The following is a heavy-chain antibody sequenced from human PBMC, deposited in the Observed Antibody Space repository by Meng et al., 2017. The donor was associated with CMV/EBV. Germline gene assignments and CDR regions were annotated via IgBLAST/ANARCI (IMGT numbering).Heavy chain of an antibody. D-gene: IGHD2-21*01. J-gene: IGHJ3*02. V-gene: IGHV1-46*01. CDR2: INPSGGST. Sequence: ASVKVSCKASGLAFSDYYMHWVRQAPGQGLEWMGIINPSGGSTRYAQKFQGRVTMTRDTSISTAYMELSRLRSDDTAVYYCARGGAYCGGDCYSFAFDIWGQGTMVTVSS. CDR3: ARGGAYCGGDCYSFAFDI. CDR1: GLAFSDYY.